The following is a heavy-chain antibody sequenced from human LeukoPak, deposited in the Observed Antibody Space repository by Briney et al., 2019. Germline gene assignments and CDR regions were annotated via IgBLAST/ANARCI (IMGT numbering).Heavy chain of an antibody. Sequence: SETLSLTCAVYGGSFSGYYWSWIRQPPGKGLEWIGEINHSGSTNYNPSLKSRVTISVDTSKNQFSLKLSSVTAADTAVYYCAREMVRGVITLRAYYMDVWGKGTTVTISS. J-gene: IGHJ6*03. D-gene: IGHD3-10*01. V-gene: IGHV4-34*01. CDR3: AREMVRGVITLRAYYMDV. CDR2: INHSGST. CDR1: GGSFSGYY.